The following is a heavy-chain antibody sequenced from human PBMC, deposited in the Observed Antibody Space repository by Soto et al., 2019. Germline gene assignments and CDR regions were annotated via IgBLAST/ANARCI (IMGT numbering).Heavy chain of an antibody. CDR3: ASQSHIVVVPAAIEPYYYMDV. V-gene: IGHV1-18*01. J-gene: IGHJ6*03. Sequence: GASVKVSCKASGYTFTSYGISWVRQAPGQGLEWMGWISAYNGNTNYAQKLQGRVTMTTDTSTSTAYMELRSLRSDDTAVYYCASQSHIVVVPAAIEPYYYMDVWGKAPTVTVSS. CDR1: GYTFTSYG. CDR2: ISAYNGNT. D-gene: IGHD2-2*02.